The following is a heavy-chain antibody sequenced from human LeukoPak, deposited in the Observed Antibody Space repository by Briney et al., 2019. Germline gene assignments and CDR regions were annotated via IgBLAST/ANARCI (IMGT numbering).Heavy chain of an antibody. CDR1: GGSISSGGYS. J-gene: IGHJ4*02. CDR2: IYHSGST. Sequence: SETLSLTCAVSGGSISSGGYSWSWIRQPPGKGLEWIGYIYHSGSTNHNPSLKSRVTISVDTSKNQFSLKLSSVTAADTAVYYCARGRYYYRSSHSDSKHPQNDYWGQGTLVTVSS. V-gene: IGHV4-30-2*01. D-gene: IGHD3-22*01. CDR3: ARGRYYYRSSHSDSKHPQNDY.